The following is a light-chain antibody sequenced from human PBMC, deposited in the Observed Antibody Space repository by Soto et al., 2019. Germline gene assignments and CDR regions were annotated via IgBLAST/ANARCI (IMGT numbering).Light chain of an antibody. J-gene: IGKJ1*01. CDR3: QQYNSYPWT. V-gene: IGKV1-5*01. Sequence: DIQMTQSPSTLSASVGDRVTITCRASQSISSWLAWYQQKPGKAPKLLIYDASSLESGVPSRFSGSGSGTEFTLTISSLQPDDFATYYCQQYNSYPWTFGQGTKAAIK. CDR1: QSISSW. CDR2: DAS.